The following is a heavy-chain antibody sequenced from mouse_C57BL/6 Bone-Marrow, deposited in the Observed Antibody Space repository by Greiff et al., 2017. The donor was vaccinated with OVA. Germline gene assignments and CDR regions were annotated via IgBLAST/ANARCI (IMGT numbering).Heavy chain of an antibody. CDR3: ARGDYYGSSYVGFAY. CDR2: IYPGSGST. J-gene: IGHJ3*01. CDR1: GYTFTSYW. V-gene: IGHV1-55*01. Sequence: VQLQQPGAELVKPGAPVKMSCKASGYTFTSYWITWVKQRPGQGLEWIGDIYPGSGSTNYNEKFKSKATLTVDTSSSTAYMQLSSLTSEDSAVYYCARGDYYGSSYVGFAYWGQGTLVTVSA. D-gene: IGHD1-1*01.